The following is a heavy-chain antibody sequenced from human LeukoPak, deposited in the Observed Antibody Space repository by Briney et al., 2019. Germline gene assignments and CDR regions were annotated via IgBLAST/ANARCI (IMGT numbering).Heavy chain of an antibody. D-gene: IGHD1-1*01. Sequence: GGSLRLSCAASGFTFDDYAMHWVRQAPGKGLQWVSGISWNSGSIDYADSVKGRFTISRDNAKNSLYLQMTSLRAEDTALYYCAKDIQYNLESGWFDPWGQGTLVTVSS. J-gene: IGHJ5*02. CDR2: ISWNSGSI. CDR3: AKDIQYNLESGWFDP. V-gene: IGHV3-9*01. CDR1: GFTFDDYA.